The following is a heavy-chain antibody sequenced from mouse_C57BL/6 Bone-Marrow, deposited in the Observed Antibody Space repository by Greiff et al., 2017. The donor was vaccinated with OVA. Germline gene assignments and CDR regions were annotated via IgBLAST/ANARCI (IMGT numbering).Heavy chain of an antibody. J-gene: IGHJ1*03. CDR1: GYAFSSYW. CDR2: IYPGDGDT. CDR3: ARRGAYYWYFDV. D-gene: IGHD3-1*01. Sequence: QLQQSGAELVKPGASVKISCKASGYAFSSYWMNWVKQRPGKGLEWIGQIYPGDGDTNYNGKFKGKATLTADKSSSTAYMQLSSLTSEDSAVYFCARRGAYYWYFDVWGTGTTVTVSS. V-gene: IGHV1-80*01.